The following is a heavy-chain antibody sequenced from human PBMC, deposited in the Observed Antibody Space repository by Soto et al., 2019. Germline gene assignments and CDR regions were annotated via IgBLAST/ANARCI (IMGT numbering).Heavy chain of an antibody. CDR3: AGGIEAAMGPCDY. D-gene: IGHD5-18*01. CDR1: GFSFTTYA. CDR2: ISDDGSIK. V-gene: IGHV3-30-3*01. J-gene: IGHJ4*02. Sequence: GGSLRLSCAASGFSFTTYAMHWVRQAPGKGLEWVAVISDDGSIKYYADSVKGRFTISRDNSKNTFYLQMNSLRGDDTALYYCAGGIEAAMGPCDYWGQGTLVTVYS.